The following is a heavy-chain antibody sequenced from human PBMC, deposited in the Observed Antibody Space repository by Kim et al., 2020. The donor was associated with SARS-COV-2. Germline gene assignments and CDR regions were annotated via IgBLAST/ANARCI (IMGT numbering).Heavy chain of an antibody. D-gene: IGHD6-19*01. CDR1: GYTFTGYY. J-gene: IGHJ4*02. Sequence: ASVKVSCKASGYTFTGYYMHWVRQAPGQGLEWMGWINPNSGGTNYAQKFQGWVTMTRDTSSSTAYMEMSRLRSDDTPVYYCAREVTVAGPRRGAIDYWGQGTLVTVSS. CDR3: AREVTVAGPRRGAIDY. V-gene: IGHV1-2*04. CDR2: INPNSGGT.